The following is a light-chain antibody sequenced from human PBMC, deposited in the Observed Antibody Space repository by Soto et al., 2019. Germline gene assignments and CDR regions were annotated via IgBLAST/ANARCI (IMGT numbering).Light chain of an antibody. V-gene: IGLV2-14*01. CDR3: SSYTGGSTYV. CDR1: SSDIGGYKY. Sequence: QSVLTQPASVSGSPGQSITISCTGTSSDIGGYKYVSWYQQHPGKAPKLMIYDVSNRPSGVSNRFSGSKSGNTATPTISGLQDEDEAEYYCSSYTGGSTYVFGTGTKVTV. J-gene: IGLJ1*01. CDR2: DVS.